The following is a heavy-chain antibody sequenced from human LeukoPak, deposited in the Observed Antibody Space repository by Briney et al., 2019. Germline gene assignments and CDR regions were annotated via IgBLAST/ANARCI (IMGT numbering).Heavy chain of an antibody. CDR1: GFTFSTNS. V-gene: IGHV3-48*02. Sequence: PGGSLRLSCAASGFTFSTNSINWVRQAPGKGLEWVSYINSISGTIYYADSVKGRFTISRDSVKNLLYLQMNSLRDEDTPVYYCARDESYAFDIWGQGTVVTVSS. J-gene: IGHJ3*02. CDR3: ARDESYAFDI. CDR2: INSISGTI.